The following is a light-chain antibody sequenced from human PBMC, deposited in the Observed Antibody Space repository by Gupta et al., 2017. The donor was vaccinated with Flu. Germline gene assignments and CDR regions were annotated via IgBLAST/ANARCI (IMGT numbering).Light chain of an antibody. V-gene: IGKV3-15*01. Sequence: ELVMTHSPATLSLSPGETATLSCRASQSIRSNLAWYLQRPGQAPRLLMYGASSRAAGIPARFSGSGSGTEFTLTISSLQSEDFAVYYCQQEHNWPVTFGQGTQLEI. CDR1: QSIRSN. CDR3: QQEHNWPVT. J-gene: IGKJ5*01. CDR2: GAS.